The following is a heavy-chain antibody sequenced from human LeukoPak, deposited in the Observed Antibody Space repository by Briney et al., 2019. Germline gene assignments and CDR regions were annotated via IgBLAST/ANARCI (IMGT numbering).Heavy chain of an antibody. Sequence: GGSLRLSCAASGFTFSSYEMNWVRQAPGKGLEWVSYISSSGSTIYYADSVKGRFTISRGNAKNSLYLQMNSLRAEDTTVYYCARVPPYSSGYYYDYWGQGTLVTVSS. D-gene: IGHD3-22*01. V-gene: IGHV3-48*03. CDR3: ARVPPYSSGYYYDY. CDR1: GFTFSSYE. J-gene: IGHJ4*02. CDR2: ISSSGSTI.